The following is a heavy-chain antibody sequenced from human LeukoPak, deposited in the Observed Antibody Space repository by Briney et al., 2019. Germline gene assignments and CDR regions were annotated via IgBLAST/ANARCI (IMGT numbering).Heavy chain of an antibody. D-gene: IGHD1-26*01. CDR2: MNPNSGNT. V-gene: IGHV1-8*03. CDR3: TTEWELGAYYFDY. Sequence: ASVKVSCKASGYTFTSYDINWVRQATGQGLEWMGWMNPNSGNTGYAQKFQGRVTITRNTSISTAYMELSSLRSEDTAVYYCTTEWELGAYYFDYWGQGTLVTVSS. CDR1: GYTFTSYD. J-gene: IGHJ4*02.